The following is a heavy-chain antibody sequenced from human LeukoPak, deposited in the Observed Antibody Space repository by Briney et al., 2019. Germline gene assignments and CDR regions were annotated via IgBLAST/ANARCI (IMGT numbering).Heavy chain of an antibody. J-gene: IGHJ4*02. D-gene: IGHD3-10*01. CDR2: VSSDWGTT. V-gene: IGHV3-64D*06. CDR1: RFSLSRYN. CDR3: VRGLYGLGWDY. Sequence: GGSLRLSCLASRFSLSRYNMHWVRQAPGKGLEFVSGVSSDWGTTDYADSARDRFTISRDNSKNTLYLQMSSLRAEDTAIYYCVRGLYGLGWDYWGPGTLVTVSS.